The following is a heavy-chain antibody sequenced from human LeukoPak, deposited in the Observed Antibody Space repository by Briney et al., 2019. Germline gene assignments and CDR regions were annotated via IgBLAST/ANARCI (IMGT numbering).Heavy chain of an antibody. CDR2: IYYSGST. Sequence: PSETLSLTCTVSGGSISSYYWSWIRQPPGKGLEWIGYIYYSGSTNYNPSLKGRVSISVDTSKNQFSLKLSSVTAADTAIYYCARGGWYEVDYWGQGTLVTVSS. D-gene: IGHD6-19*01. J-gene: IGHJ4*02. V-gene: IGHV4-59*01. CDR3: ARGGWYEVDY. CDR1: GGSISSYY.